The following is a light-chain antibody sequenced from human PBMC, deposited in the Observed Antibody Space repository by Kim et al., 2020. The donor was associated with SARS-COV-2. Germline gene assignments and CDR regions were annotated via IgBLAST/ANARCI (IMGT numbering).Light chain of an antibody. V-gene: IGKV1-5*03. CDR3: QQYHSFPWT. CDR2: KAS. Sequence: DIQMTQSPSTLSASVGDRVTITCRASQSISVWLAWYQQKPGKAPQLLIYKASNLESGVPSRFSGGTSGTEWTLTISSLQPDDFATYYCQQYHSFPWTFGQGTKVDIK. J-gene: IGKJ1*01. CDR1: QSISVW.